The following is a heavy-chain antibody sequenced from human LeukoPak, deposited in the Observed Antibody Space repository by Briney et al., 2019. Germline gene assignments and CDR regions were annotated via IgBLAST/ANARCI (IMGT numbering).Heavy chain of an antibody. CDR3: AKDYCRGGNCPLPFFDS. D-gene: IGHD2-15*01. CDR2: IIDVGGT. J-gene: IGHJ4*02. V-gene: IGHV3-23*01. Sequence: GGSLRLSCAVSGSTLTEHAWSRVSQAPGEGLEWVSGIIDVGGTYYADSVKGRFTISRDSSKNTLYLQMNSLRAEDTATYYCAKDYCRGGNCPLPFFDSWGQGTLVTVSS. CDR1: GSTLTEHA.